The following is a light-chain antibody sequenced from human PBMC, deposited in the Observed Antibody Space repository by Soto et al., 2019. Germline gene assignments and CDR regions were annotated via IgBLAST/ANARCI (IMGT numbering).Light chain of an antibody. J-gene: IGKJ4*01. Sequence: DIPMTQSPSSLSASVGDRVTITCRASQGISSYLAWYQQKPGKVPKLLIYAASTLQSGVPSRFSGSGSGTDVTLTISSLQPEDVATYYCQKYNSAPPLTFGGGTKVEIK. CDR1: QGISSY. CDR2: AAS. CDR3: QKYNSAPPLT. V-gene: IGKV1-27*01.